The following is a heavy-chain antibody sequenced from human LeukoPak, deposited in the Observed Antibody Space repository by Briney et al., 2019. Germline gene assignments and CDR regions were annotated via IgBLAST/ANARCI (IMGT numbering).Heavy chain of an antibody. V-gene: IGHV3-48*01. Sequence: PGGSLRLSCAASGFTFSRYTMFWVRQAPGMGLEWVSYISSSGTAMDYADSVKGRFTISRDNAKNSLYLQMNRLRAEDTAVYYCARVSYSPSPTPFDYWGQGTRVTVSS. J-gene: IGHJ4*02. CDR1: GFTFSRYT. CDR3: ARVSYSPSPTPFDY. CDR2: ISSSGTAM. D-gene: IGHD2-15*01.